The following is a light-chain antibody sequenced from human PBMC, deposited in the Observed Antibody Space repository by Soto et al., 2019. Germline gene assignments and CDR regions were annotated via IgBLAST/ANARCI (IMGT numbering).Light chain of an antibody. CDR1: QNINNY. J-gene: IGKJ4*01. Sequence: DIQMTQAPSSLYASGGDRVTITCLASQNINNYLNWYQQKSGEAPKLLIYTASSVQCGVPARVSGSGSGTEFILTISSLQPEDFATYYCQQSYSVPLTFGGGTKVHIK. CDR2: TAS. CDR3: QQSYSVPLT. V-gene: IGKV1-39*01.